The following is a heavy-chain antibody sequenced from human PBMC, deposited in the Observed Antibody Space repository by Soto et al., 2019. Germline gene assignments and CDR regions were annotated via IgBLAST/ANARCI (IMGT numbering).Heavy chain of an antibody. Sequence: SVNVSCKASGGTFSSYAISWVRQAPGQGLEWMGGIIPIFGTANYAQKFQGRVTITADESTSTAYMELSSLRSEDTAVYYCARDHCTNGVCSPYNWFDPWGQGTLVTVSS. D-gene: IGHD2-8*01. CDR2: IIPIFGTA. J-gene: IGHJ5*02. CDR1: GGTFSSYA. CDR3: ARDHCTNGVCSPYNWFDP. V-gene: IGHV1-69*13.